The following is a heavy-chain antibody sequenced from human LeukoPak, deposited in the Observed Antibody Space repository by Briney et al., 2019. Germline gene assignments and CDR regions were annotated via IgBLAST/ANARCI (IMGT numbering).Heavy chain of an antibody. V-gene: IGHV4-34*01. Sequence: SETLSLTCAVYGGSFSGYYWSWIRQPPGKGLEWIGEINHSGSTNYNPSLKSRVTISVDTSKNQFSLKLSSVTAADTAVYYCARGGTTTVVTPGYYYYGMDVWGQGTTVTVSS. CDR2: INHSGST. CDR3: ARGGTTTVVTPGYYYYGMDV. J-gene: IGHJ6*02. CDR1: GGSFSGYY. D-gene: IGHD4-23*01.